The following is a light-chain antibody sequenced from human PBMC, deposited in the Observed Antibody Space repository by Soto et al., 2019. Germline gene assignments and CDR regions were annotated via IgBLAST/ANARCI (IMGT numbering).Light chain of an antibody. V-gene: IGLV2-23*01. J-gene: IGLJ3*02. CDR1: SSDVGSYDL. CDR3: YAYAPSSTWV. Sequence: QSALTQPASVSGSPGQSITISCTGISSDVGSYDLVSWYQQHPGKAPKLMIYEGNRRPSGVSNRFSGSKSGNTASLTISGLQAEDEADYYCYAYAPSSTWVFGGGTKLTVL. CDR2: EGN.